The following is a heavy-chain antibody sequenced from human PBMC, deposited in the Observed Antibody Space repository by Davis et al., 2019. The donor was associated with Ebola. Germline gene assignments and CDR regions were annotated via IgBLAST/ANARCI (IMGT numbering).Heavy chain of an antibody. CDR3: TRDFDYEGGY. V-gene: IGHV3-23*01. Sequence: GESLKISCAASGFTFSSYAMRWVRQAPGKGLEWVSAISGSGGSTYYADSVKGRFTVSRDNSKKTMYLQMDSLRADDTAVYYCTRDFDYEGGYWGQGALVTVSS. CDR2: ISGSGGST. D-gene: IGHD4-17*01. J-gene: IGHJ4*02. CDR1: GFTFSSYA.